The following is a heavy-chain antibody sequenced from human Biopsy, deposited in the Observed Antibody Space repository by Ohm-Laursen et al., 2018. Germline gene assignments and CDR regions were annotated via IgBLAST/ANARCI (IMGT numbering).Heavy chain of an antibody. D-gene: IGHD3-10*01. J-gene: IGHJ6*03. V-gene: IGHV3-33*01. CDR1: GFTFSGYG. CDR3: ARDRYYGSENYFSHYNMDV. CDR2: IWYDGTDK. Sequence: SLRLSCAASGFTFSGYGMHWVRQSPGKGLEWVAVIWYDGTDKFYADSVKGRFTISRDNSKNTLYLHMNSLRAADTAVYYCARDRYYGSENYFSHYNMDVWGQGTTVTVSS.